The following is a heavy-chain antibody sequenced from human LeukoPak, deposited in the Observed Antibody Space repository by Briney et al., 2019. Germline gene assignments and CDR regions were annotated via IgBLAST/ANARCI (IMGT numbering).Heavy chain of an antibody. CDR3: ARQTGSGLFILP. CDR1: GGSFSGYY. J-gene: IGHJ4*02. CDR2: IYYSGNT. D-gene: IGHD3/OR15-3a*01. Sequence: SETLSLTCAVYGGSFSGYYWGWIRQPPGKGLEWIGSIYYSGNTYYNASLKSQVSISIDASKNQFSLKLTSVTAADTAVYYCARQTGSGLFILPGGQGTLVTVSS. V-gene: IGHV4-39*01.